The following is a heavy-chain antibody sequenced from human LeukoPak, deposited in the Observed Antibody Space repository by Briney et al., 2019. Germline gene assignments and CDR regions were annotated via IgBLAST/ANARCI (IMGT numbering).Heavy chain of an antibody. CDR1: GFTVSSNY. CDR3: ARDRYYGSGSYYRGWFDP. V-gene: IGHV3-53*01. Sequence: GGSLRLSCAASGFTVSSNYMSWVRQAPGKGLEWVSVIYSGGSTYYADSVKGRFTISRDNSKNTLYLQMNSLRAEDTAVYYCARDRYYGSGSYYRGWFDPWGQGTLVTVSS. J-gene: IGHJ5*02. CDR2: IYSGGST. D-gene: IGHD3-10*01.